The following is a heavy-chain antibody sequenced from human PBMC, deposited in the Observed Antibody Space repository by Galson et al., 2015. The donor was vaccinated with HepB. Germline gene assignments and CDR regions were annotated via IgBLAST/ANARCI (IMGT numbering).Heavy chain of an antibody. J-gene: IGHJ6*02. V-gene: IGHV3-23*01. CDR1: GFTFSNYA. CDR3: ARDRTTVIIYYCYYGMDV. D-gene: IGHD4-23*01. CDR2: ISGSGGNT. Sequence: SLRLSCAASGFTFSNYAMSWVRQAPGKGLEWVSAISGSGGNTYNADSVKGRFTISRDNSKNTLYLQMNSLRAEDTAVYYCARDRTTVIIYYCYYGMDVWGQGTTVTVSS.